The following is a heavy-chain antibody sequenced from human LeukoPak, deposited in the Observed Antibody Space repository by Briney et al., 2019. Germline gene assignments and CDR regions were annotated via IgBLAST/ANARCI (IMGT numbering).Heavy chain of an antibody. Sequence: SETLSLTCAVSGGSIRSSDWWSWLRQPPGKGLEWIGEAYHAGSPNYNASLRSRVTISIDMSRNQLSLKLSSVTAADTAVYYCARDPHCSSSNCPFDYWGQGTLATVSS. J-gene: IGHJ4*02. V-gene: IGHV4-4*02. D-gene: IGHD2-15*01. CDR2: AYHAGSP. CDR3: ARDPHCSSSNCPFDY. CDR1: GGSIRSSDW.